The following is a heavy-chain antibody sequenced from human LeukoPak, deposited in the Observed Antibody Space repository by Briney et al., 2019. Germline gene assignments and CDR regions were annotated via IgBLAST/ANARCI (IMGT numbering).Heavy chain of an antibody. J-gene: IGHJ5*02. Sequence: PSETLSLTCTVSGGSISSYYWSWIRQPPGKGLEWIGYIYYSGSTNYNPSLKSRVTISVDTYTNQFSLKLSSVTAADTAVYYCARGYCTNGVCYTSWFDPWGQGTLVTVSS. CDR2: IYYSGST. V-gene: IGHV4-59*01. CDR1: GGSISSYY. CDR3: ARGYCTNGVCYTSWFDP. D-gene: IGHD2-8*01.